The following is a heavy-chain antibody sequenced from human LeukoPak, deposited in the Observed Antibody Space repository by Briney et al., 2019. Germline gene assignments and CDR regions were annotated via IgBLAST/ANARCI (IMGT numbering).Heavy chain of an antibody. V-gene: IGHV3-21*01. D-gene: IGHD3-22*01. Sequence: GGSLRLSCAASGFTFSSYSMNWVRQAPGKGLEWVSSISSSSSYIYYADSVKGRFTISRDNAKNSLYLQMNSLRAEDTAVYYCARDLRYYHDSSGYPGGFDYWGQEPWSPSPQ. J-gene: IGHJ4*01. CDR1: GFTFSSYS. CDR2: ISSSSSYI. CDR3: ARDLRYYHDSSGYPGGFDY.